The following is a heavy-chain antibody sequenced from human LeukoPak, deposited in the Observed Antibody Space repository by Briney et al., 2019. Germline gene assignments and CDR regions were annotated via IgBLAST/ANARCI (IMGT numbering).Heavy chain of an antibody. D-gene: IGHD5-12*01. J-gene: IGHJ4*02. Sequence: SETLSLTCTVSGGSISTSSYYWAWIRQPPGKGLEWIGYICYSGSTYYNPSLKTRVTISVDTSKNQFSLNLSSVTAADTAVYYCARHVMLVATRYYFDYWGQGTLVTVSS. V-gene: IGHV4-39*01. CDR3: ARHVMLVATRYYFDY. CDR1: GGSISTSSYY. CDR2: ICYSGST.